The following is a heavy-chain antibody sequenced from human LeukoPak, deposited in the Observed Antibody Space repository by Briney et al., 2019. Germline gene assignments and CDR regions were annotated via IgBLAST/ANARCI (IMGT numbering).Heavy chain of an antibody. Sequence: GGSLRLSCAASGFTFSDYYMSWIRQAPGKGLEWVSYISSSSSYTNYADSVKGRFTISRDNAKNSLYPQMNSLRAEDTAVYYCARDQYYDSSGYSYWGQGTLVTVSS. CDR1: GFTFSDYY. CDR2: ISSSSSYT. CDR3: ARDQYYDSSGYSY. D-gene: IGHD3-22*01. J-gene: IGHJ4*02. V-gene: IGHV3-11*05.